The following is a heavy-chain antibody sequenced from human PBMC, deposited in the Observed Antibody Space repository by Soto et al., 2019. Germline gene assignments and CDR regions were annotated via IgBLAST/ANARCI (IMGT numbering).Heavy chain of an antibody. D-gene: IGHD3-22*01. J-gene: IGHJ4*02. CDR2: VSGSGAVT. CDR1: GFTPNIFA. V-gene: IGHV3-23*01. CDR3: GMADSSGYYYEQH. Sequence: EVQLLESGGGLVQPGGSLRLSCAASGFTPNIFAMSWVRQAPGKGLEWVSAVSGSGAVTYYTDSVRGRFTISRDNSRSTLYLQMSSLRAEDTAVYYCGMADSSGYYYEQHWGQGTLVTVSS.